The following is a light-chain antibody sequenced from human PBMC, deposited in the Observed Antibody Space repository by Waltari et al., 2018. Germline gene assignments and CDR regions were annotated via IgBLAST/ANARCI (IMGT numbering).Light chain of an antibody. V-gene: IGKV3-20*01. CDR3: QQYGNSPYA. CDR2: GAS. CDR1: QTVSRNQ. J-gene: IGKJ2*01. Sequence: DIVLTQSPGTQSLSPGDRATLSCRASQTVSRNQLAWYQQKPGQAPRLLIYGASDRATGIPDRFSGSGSGTDFSLTINILEPEDFAVYYCQQYGNSPYAFGQGSKLEI.